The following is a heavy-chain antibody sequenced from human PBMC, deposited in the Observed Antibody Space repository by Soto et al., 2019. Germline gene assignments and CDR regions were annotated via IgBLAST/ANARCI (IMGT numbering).Heavy chain of an antibody. J-gene: IGHJ4*02. CDR1: GGSISSYY. D-gene: IGHD1-26*01. V-gene: IGHV4-59*12. Sequence: SETLSLICTVSGGSISSYYWSWIRQPPGKGLEWIGYIYYSGSTKYNPSLKSRVTILVDTSKNQFSLKLRSVTAADTAVYYCARDVGVDSGSYGGSHWGQGTLVTVSS. CDR3: ARDVGVDSGSYGGSH. CDR2: IYYSGST.